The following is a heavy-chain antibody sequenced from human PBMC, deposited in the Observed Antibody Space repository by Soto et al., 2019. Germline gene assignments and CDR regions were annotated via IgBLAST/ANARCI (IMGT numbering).Heavy chain of an antibody. CDR2: INAGNGNT. Sequence: ASVKVSCKASGYTFTSYAMHWVRQAPGQRLEWMGWINAGNGNTKYSQKFQGRVTITRDTSASTAYMELSSLRSEDTAVYYCARGGDCSSTSCYAYYYYYYMDFWGKGTTVTGSS. CDR1: GYTFTSYA. J-gene: IGHJ6*03. D-gene: IGHD2-2*01. V-gene: IGHV1-3*01. CDR3: ARGGDCSSTSCYAYYYYYYMDF.